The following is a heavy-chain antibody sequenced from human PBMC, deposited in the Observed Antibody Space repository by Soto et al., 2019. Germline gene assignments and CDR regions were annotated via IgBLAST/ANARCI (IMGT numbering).Heavy chain of an antibody. J-gene: IGHJ6*02. CDR2: IYYSGST. Sequence: NPSETLSLTCTVSGGSISSYYWSWIRQPPGKGLEWIGYIYYSGSTNYNPSLKSRVTISVDTSKNQFSLKLSSVTAADTAVYYCARGGSIAAPVGSYYYYYGMDVWGQGTTVTVSS. V-gene: IGHV4-59*01. CDR1: GGSISSYY. CDR3: ARGGSIAAPVGSYYYYYGMDV. D-gene: IGHD6-6*01.